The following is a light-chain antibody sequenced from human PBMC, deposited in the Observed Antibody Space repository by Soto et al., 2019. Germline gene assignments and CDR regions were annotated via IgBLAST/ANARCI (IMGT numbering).Light chain of an antibody. CDR2: DAS. V-gene: IGKV3-11*01. J-gene: IGKJ1*01. CDR1: QSIDTD. Sequence: EIVLTQSPATLSVSPGERVTLSCRASQSIDTDLGWYQQKRGQAPRLLIYDASHRAIGIPGRFSGSGSGTDFTLTISSLEPEDSAVYSCQQRNMWPRTFGQGTKVEI. CDR3: QQRNMWPRT.